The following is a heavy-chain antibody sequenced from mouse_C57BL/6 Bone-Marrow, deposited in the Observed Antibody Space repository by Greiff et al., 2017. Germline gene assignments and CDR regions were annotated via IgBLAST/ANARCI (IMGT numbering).Heavy chain of an antibody. V-gene: IGHV5-6*01. Sequence: EVQLVESGGDLVKPGGSLKLSCAASGFTFSSYGMSWVRQTPDKRLEWVATISSGGSYTYYPDSVQGRFTISRDNAKNTLYLQMSSLKSEDTAMYYCASLNYYGSSFYAMDYWGQGTSVTVSS. D-gene: IGHD1-1*01. J-gene: IGHJ4*01. CDR1: GFTFSSYG. CDR3: ASLNYYGSSFYAMDY. CDR2: ISSGGSYT.